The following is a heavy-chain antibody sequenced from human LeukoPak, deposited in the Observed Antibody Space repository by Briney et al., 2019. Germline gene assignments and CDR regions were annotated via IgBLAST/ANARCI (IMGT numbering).Heavy chain of an antibody. Sequence: ASVKVSCKVSGYTLTELSMHWVRQATGQGLEWMGWMNPNSGNTGYAQKFQSRVTMTRNTSISTAYMELSSLRSEDTAVYYCARGGVSYSAYYYYYYMDVWGKGTTVTVSS. V-gene: IGHV1-8*01. CDR2: MNPNSGNT. CDR3: ARGGVSYSAYYYYYYMDV. J-gene: IGHJ6*03. D-gene: IGHD4-11*01. CDR1: GYTLTELS.